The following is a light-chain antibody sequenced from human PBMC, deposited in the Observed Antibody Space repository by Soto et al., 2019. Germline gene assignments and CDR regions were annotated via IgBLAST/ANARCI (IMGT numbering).Light chain of an antibody. CDR2: AAS. V-gene: IGKV1-8*01. CDR3: QQYFNYPVT. Sequence: AIRMTQSPSSLAASTGDRVTITCRASQGISSSLAWYQQKPGKAPKFLIQAASTLQSGVPSRFSGSGSGTDFTLTISCLQSEDFATYYCQQYFNYPVTFGHGTKVEIK. J-gene: IGKJ2*01. CDR1: QGISSS.